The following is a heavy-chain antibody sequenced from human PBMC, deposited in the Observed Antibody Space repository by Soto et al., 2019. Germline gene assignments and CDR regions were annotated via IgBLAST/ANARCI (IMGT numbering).Heavy chain of an antibody. CDR3: ARLGSLLQPIDY. Sequence: GQSLKISCQASGSTFTNYWNAWVRHMHGRGLEWKGLISPPDSHTRYNSSFEGQVTISSDRSIATAYLQWTSLKASDTAIYFCARLGSLLQPIDYWGQGTTVTVSS. D-gene: IGHD4-4*01. J-gene: IGHJ4*02. CDR2: ISPPDSHT. V-gene: IGHV5-51*01. CDR1: GSTFTNYW.